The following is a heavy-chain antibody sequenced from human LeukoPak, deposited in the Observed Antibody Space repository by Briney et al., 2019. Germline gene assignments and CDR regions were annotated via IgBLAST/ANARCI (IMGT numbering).Heavy chain of an antibody. CDR3: AKDVDDFGDYVLDH. D-gene: IGHD4-17*01. J-gene: IGHJ4*02. Sequence: GGSLRLSCAASGFTFGAYAMHWVRQAPGKGLEWLSLISGDGASTDYAESLKGRVAISRDNSKNSLSLQMNSLRAEDTALYYCAKDVDDFGDYVLDHWGQGTLVTVSS. CDR1: GFTFGAYA. V-gene: IGHV3-43*02. CDR2: ISGDGAST.